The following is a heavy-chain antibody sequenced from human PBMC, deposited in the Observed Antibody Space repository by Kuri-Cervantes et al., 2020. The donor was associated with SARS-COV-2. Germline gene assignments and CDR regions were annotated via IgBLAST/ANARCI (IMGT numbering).Heavy chain of an antibody. CDR3: ARRSGYDLDFGY. D-gene: IGHD5-12*01. CDR2: IYYSGST. Sequence: TQSLTCTVSGGSISSGDYYWSWIRQPPGKGLEWIGYIYYSGSTYYNPSLNSRVTISVDTSKNQFSLKLSSVTAADTAVYYCARRSGYDLDFGYWGQGTLVTVSS. CDR1: GGSISSGDYY. V-gene: IGHV4-30-4*08. J-gene: IGHJ4*02.